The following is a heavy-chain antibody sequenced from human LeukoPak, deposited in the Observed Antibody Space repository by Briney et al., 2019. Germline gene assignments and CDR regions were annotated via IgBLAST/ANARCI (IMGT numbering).Heavy chain of an antibody. CDR3: AKDPAIQLWSPPPPDECDY. CDR2: ISGSGGST. V-gene: IGHV3-23*01. Sequence: GGSLRLSCAASGFTFSSYAMSWVRQAPGKGLEWVSAISGSGGSTYYADSVKGRFTISRDNSTNTLSLQMNSLRAEDTAVYYSAKDPAIQLWSPPPPDECDYWGQGTLVTVSS. D-gene: IGHD5-18*01. CDR1: GFTFSSYA. J-gene: IGHJ4*02.